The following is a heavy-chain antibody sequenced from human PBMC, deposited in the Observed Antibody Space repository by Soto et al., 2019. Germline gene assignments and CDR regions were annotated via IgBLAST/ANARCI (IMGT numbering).Heavy chain of an antibody. V-gene: IGHV4-59*01. CDR2: IYYSGST. J-gene: IGHJ5*02. D-gene: IGHD3-3*01. CDR1: GGSISSYY. CDR3: ARVRSFSYYDFWSGFLPTKQYNWFDP. Sequence: SETLSLTCTVSGGSISSYYWSWIRQPPGKGLEWIGYIYYSGSTNYNPSLKSRVTISVDTSNNQFSLKLSSVTAADTAVYYCARVRSFSYYDFWSGFLPTKQYNWFDPWGQGTLVTVSS.